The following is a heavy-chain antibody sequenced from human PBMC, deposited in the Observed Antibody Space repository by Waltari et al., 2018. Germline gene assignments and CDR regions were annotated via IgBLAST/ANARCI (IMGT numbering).Heavy chain of an antibody. V-gene: IGHV3-23*01. D-gene: IGHD2-8*01. J-gene: IGHJ4*02. CDR3: ATRNKSCTRGICFAPWEAPFDF. CDR2: ISGTSLST. Sequence: KGLEWVSSISGTSLSTYFADSVKGRFTMSRDYSKNTFYLHMTSLRVDDTATYYCATRNKSCTRGICFAPWEAPFDFWGQGTVVTVS.